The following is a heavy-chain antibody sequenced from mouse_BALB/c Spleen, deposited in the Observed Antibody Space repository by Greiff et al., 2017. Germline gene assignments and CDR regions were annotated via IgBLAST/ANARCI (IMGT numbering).Heavy chain of an antibody. Sequence: EVQRVESGGGLVQPGGSRKLSCAASGFTFSSFGMHWVRQAPEKGLEWVAYISSGSSTIYYEDTVKGRFTISRDNPKNTLFLQMTSLRSEDTAMYYCARGGSGYLPFAYWGQGTLVTVSA. D-gene: IGHD3-1*01. CDR3: ARGGSGYLPFAY. J-gene: IGHJ3*01. CDR1: GFTFSSFG. V-gene: IGHV5-17*02. CDR2: ISSGSSTI.